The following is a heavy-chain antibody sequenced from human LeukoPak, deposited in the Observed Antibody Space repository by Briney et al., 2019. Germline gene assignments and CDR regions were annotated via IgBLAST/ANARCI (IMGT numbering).Heavy chain of an antibody. V-gene: IGHV3-30*04. CDR2: ISYDGSNK. Sequence: PGRSLRLSCAASGFTFSSYAMHWVRQAPGKGLEWVAVISYDGSNKYYADSVKGRFTISRDNSKNTLYLQMNSLRAEDTAVYYCAKASLGYCSGGSCYSGAFDYWGQGTLVTVSS. CDR1: GFTFSSYA. CDR3: AKASLGYCSGGSCYSGAFDY. D-gene: IGHD2-15*01. J-gene: IGHJ4*02.